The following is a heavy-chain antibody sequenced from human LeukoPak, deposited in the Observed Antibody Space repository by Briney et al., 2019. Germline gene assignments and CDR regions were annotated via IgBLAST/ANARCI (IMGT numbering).Heavy chain of an antibody. Sequence: PSETLSLTCTVSGGSISSNYWSWLRQPPGKGLEWIGYIYYSGSTNYNNYNPSLKSRVTISVDTSKNQFSLKLNSVTAADTAVYSCARGERLGPDIWGQGTMVTVSS. D-gene: IGHD3-16*01. CDR3: ARGERLGPDI. V-gene: IGHV4-59*01. J-gene: IGHJ3*02. CDR2: IYYSGSTNYN. CDR1: GGSISSNY.